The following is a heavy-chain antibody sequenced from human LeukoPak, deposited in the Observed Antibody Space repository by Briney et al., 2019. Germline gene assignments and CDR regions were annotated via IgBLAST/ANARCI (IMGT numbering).Heavy chain of an antibody. V-gene: IGHV3-21*01. D-gene: IGHD3-9*01. CDR2: ISETSSHR. J-gene: IGHJ6*02. CDR1: TFIFGSYS. Sequence: GGSLRLSCVGSTFIFGSYSMNWVRQAPGKGLEWVSYISETSSHRYYADSVKGRFTISRDNAKNTLYLQMNSLRAEDTAVYYCARVEYYDILTGYYPPLYGMDVWGQGTTVTVSS. CDR3: ARVEYYDILTGYYPPLYGMDV.